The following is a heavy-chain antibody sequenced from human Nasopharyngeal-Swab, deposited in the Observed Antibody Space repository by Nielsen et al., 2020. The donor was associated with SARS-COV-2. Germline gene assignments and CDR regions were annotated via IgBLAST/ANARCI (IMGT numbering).Heavy chain of an antibody. CDR3: AKAGRDISSTNDFDL. D-gene: IGHD3-9*01. V-gene: IGHV3-23*01. CDR2: ISNNGDTT. Sequence: GESLKISCGASGFTFNRLAMSWVRQAPGQGLEWVAGISNNGDTTYYADSVEGRFTISRDNSKNKMFLQMNNLRTDETAVYYCAKAGRDISSTNDFDLWGQGTLVTVSS. CDR1: GFTFNRLA. J-gene: IGHJ3*01.